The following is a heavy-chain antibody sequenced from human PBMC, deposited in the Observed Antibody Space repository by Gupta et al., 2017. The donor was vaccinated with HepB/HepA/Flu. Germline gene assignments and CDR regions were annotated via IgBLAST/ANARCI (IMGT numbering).Heavy chain of an antibody. CDR2: IIPIFGPA. J-gene: IGHJ5*02. V-gene: IGHV1-69*01. Sequence: QVQLVQSGAEVKKPGSSVKVSCKASGGTFSSYAISWVRPAPGQGLEWMGGIIPIFGPANYAQKFQGRVTITADESTSTAYMELSSLRSEDTAVYYCARGGGGPGTGIAVLLDPWGQGTLVTVSS. CDR3: ARGGGGPGTGIAVLLDP. D-gene: IGHD6-19*01. CDR1: GGTFSSYA.